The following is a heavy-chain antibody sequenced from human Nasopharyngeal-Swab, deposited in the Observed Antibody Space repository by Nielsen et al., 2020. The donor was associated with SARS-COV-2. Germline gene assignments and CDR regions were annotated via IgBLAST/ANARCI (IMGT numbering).Heavy chain of an antibody. J-gene: IGHJ4*02. Sequence: SETLSLTCIVSGDSITSSSYSWGWIRQPPGKGLEYIGSVINHGTPDYNPSLKSRVSMSVDTSKNQFSLNLNSVTAADAAVYFCARQRPQSTGDKKGFDFWGQGTLVTVSS. CDR3: ARQRPQSTGDKKGFDF. CDR2: VINHGTP. CDR1: GDSITSSSYS. V-gene: IGHV4-39*01. D-gene: IGHD7-27*01.